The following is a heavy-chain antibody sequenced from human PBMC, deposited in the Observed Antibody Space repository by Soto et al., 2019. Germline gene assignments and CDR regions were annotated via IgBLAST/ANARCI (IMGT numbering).Heavy chain of an antibody. CDR3: VSQRTSVLTQAYFDY. D-gene: IGHD2-8*01. V-gene: IGHV4-39*01. CDR1: GGSVSNSNYY. Sequence: SETLSLTCSVSGGSVSNSNYYWGWIRQSPGKGLEWIGSVYYRGRSYSKSSVKSRVTISVDMPKNQFSLNLNSVTASDTAVYYCVSQRTSVLTQAYFDYWGPGALVTVSS. J-gene: IGHJ4*02. CDR2: VYYRGRS.